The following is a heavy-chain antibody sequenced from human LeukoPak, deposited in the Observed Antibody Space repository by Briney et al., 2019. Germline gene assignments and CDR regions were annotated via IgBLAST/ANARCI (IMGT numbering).Heavy chain of an antibody. J-gene: IGHJ4*02. CDR1: GGTFSSYT. D-gene: IGHD2-2*02. V-gene: IGHV1-69*04. Sequence: SVKVSCKASGGTFSSYTISWVRQAPAQGLEWMGRIIPILGIANYAQKFQGRVTITADKSTSTAYMELSSLRSEDTAVYYCARDAPLYCSSTRCYTFDYWGQGTLVTVSS. CDR3: ARDAPLYCSSTRCYTFDY. CDR2: IIPILGIA.